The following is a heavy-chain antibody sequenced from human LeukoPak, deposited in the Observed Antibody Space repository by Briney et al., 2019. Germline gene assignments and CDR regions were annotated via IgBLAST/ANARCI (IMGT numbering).Heavy chain of an antibody. CDR3: ARAIAVAGRGFDP. Sequence: PGGSLRLSCAASGFTFSSYSMNWVRQAPGKGLEWVSSISSSSSYIYYADSVKGRFTISRDNAKNSLYLQMNSLRAEDTAVYYCARAIAVAGRGFDPWGQGTLVTVSS. CDR2: ISSSSSYI. J-gene: IGHJ5*02. V-gene: IGHV3-21*01. CDR1: GFTFSSYS. D-gene: IGHD6-19*01.